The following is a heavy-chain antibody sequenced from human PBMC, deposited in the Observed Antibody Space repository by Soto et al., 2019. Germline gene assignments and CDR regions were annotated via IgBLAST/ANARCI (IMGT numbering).Heavy chain of an antibody. J-gene: IGHJ6*02. CDR3: ARGGTTPFLDV. V-gene: IGHV1-3*01. D-gene: IGHD3-16*01. CDR2: INAGNGNT. CDR1: GYTFTGYA. Sequence: ASVKVSCKASGYTFTGYATHWVRQAPGQRLEWMGWINAGNGNTKYSQKFQGRVTITRDTSATTAYMELSSLRSEDTAVYYCARGGTTPFLDVWGQGTTVTVSS.